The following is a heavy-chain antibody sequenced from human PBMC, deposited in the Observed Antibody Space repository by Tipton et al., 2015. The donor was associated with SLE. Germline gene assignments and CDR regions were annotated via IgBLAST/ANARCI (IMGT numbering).Heavy chain of an antibody. V-gene: IGHV4-39*07. Sequence: TLSLTCSVSGGSITSSDSSWGWIRQSPGEGLESIGSIYYSGSPSYNPSLRSRVTISVDTSKNQFSLKLSSVTAADTAVYYCARDTLGGLDYWGQGTLVTVSS. D-gene: IGHD7-27*01. CDR2: IYYSGSP. CDR3: ARDTLGGLDY. J-gene: IGHJ4*02. CDR1: GGSITSSDSS.